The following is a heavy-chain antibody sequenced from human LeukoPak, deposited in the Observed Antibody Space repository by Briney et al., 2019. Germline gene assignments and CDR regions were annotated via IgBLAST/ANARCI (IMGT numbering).Heavy chain of an antibody. CDR3: ASDFGAPGAGASDWRPFDY. Sequence: GGSLRLSCAASGFPFRNYGMNWVRQAPGKGLEWVSTVSVRGDRTYYADSVKGRFIISRDNSKSTLFLQMNSLRGDDTAVYYCASDFGAPGAGASDWRPFDYWGQGTLVTVSS. D-gene: IGHD6-19*01. V-gene: IGHV3-23*01. CDR1: GFPFRNYG. CDR2: VSVRGDRT. J-gene: IGHJ4*02.